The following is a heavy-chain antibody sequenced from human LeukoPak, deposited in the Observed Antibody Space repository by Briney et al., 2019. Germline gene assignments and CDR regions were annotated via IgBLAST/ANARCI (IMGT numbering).Heavy chain of an antibody. CDR2: IWYDGSNK. CDR1: GFTFSSYG. V-gene: IGHV3-33*06. Sequence: GGSLRLSCAASGFTFSSYGMHWVRQAPGKGLEWVAVIWYDGSNKYYADSVKGRFTISRDNSKNTLYLQMSSLRAEDTAVYYCAKVLLWFGQSDYWGQGTLVTVSS. CDR3: AKVLLWFGQSDY. D-gene: IGHD3/OR15-3a*01. J-gene: IGHJ4*02.